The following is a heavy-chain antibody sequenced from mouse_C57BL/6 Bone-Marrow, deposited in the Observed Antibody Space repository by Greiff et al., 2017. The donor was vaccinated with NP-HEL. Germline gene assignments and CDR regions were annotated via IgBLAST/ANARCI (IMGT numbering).Heavy chain of an antibody. Sequence: EVKVVESGGDLVKPGGSLKLSCAASGFTFSSYGMSWVRQTPDKRLEWVATISSGGSYTYYPDSVKGRFTISRDNAKNTLYLQMSSLKSEDTAMYYCARLSYYYGSSPYWYFDVWGTGTTVTVSS. CDR1: GFTFSSYG. V-gene: IGHV5-6*01. D-gene: IGHD1-1*01. CDR2: ISSGGSYT. CDR3: ARLSYYYGSSPYWYFDV. J-gene: IGHJ1*03.